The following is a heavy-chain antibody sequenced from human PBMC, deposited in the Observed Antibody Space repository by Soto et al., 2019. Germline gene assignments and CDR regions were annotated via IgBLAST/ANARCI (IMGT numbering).Heavy chain of an antibody. V-gene: IGHV3-30*18. Sequence: GGSLRLSCAVSGFTFSSYAMSWVRQAPGRGLEWVAVISFDGSNKYYADSVKGRFTISRDNSKDTLYLQMNSLRAEDTAVYYCAKDYYLRPTVTSSYYYYHYMDVWGKGTTVTVSS. CDR2: ISFDGSNK. J-gene: IGHJ6*03. CDR3: AKDYYLRPTVTSSYYYYHYMDV. D-gene: IGHD4-4*01. CDR1: GFTFSSYA.